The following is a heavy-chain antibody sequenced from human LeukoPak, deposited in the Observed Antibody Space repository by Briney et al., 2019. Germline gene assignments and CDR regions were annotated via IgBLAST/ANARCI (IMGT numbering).Heavy chain of an antibody. CDR2: ISNSSTYI. CDR3: ARWVCSSTSCYYFDY. Sequence: GGSLRLSCAASGFTFNTFWMSWVRQAPGKGLEWVSSISNSSTYIYYADSVKGRFTISRDNVQNSLYLQMNSLRAEDTAVYYCARWVCSSTSCYYFDYWGQGTLVVVSS. D-gene: IGHD2-2*01. V-gene: IGHV3-21*01. CDR1: GFTFNTFW. J-gene: IGHJ4*02.